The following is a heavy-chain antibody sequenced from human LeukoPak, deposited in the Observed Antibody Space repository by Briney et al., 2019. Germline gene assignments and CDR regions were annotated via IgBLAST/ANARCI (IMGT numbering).Heavy chain of an antibody. J-gene: IGHJ4*02. V-gene: IGHV1-8*01. CDR2: MNPNSGNT. CDR1: GYTFTSYD. CDR3: AREVRYDSSGYPDY. Sequence: ASVTVSCMASGYTFTSYDINWVRQAPGQGLEWMGWMNPNSGNTGYAQNFQGRVTITRNTSISTAYMELSSLRSEDTAVYYCAREVRYDSSGYPDYWGQGTLVTVSS. D-gene: IGHD3-22*01.